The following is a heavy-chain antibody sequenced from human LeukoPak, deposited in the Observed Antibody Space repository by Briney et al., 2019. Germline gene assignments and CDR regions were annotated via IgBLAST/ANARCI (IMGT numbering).Heavy chain of an antibody. J-gene: IGHJ5*02. CDR2: IIPKFAIA. CDR1: RGTFSNYA. Sequence: SVMVSCKASRGTFSNYAISWVRQAPGQGLEWMGQIIPKFAIAHYAQKFQGRVTITADESTSTAYLELSSLRSEDTAVYYCARDRPGRYCSNTSCYTASPFDPRGQGTLVIVSS. V-gene: IGHV1-69*01. D-gene: IGHD2-2*02. CDR3: ARDRPGRYCSNTSCYTASPFDP.